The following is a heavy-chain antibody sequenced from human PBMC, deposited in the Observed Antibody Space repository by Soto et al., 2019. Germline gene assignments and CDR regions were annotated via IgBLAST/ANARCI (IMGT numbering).Heavy chain of an antibody. D-gene: IGHD6-6*01. Sequence: GALRRSCSAAGVSVSNNYLNWVRQAPGKGLEWVSVIYSGGSTYYAGSVKGRFSISRDDSKNTLYLQMNSLRAEDTAVYYCARGRVAALLPYYFDLWGQGTLVTVSS. CDR1: GVSVSNNY. V-gene: IGHV3-53*01. J-gene: IGHJ4*02. CDR2: IYSGGST. CDR3: ARGRVAALLPYYFDL.